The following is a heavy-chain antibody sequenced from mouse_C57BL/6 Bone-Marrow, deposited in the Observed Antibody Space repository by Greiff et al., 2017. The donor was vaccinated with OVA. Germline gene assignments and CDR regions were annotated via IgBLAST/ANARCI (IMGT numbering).Heavy chain of an antibody. Sequence: EVHVVESGGGLVQPGRSLRLSCATSGFTFSDFYMEWVSQAPGKGLEWIAASRNKANDNTTEYNASVKGRLTVSRDTPHSILCRLMNALRAEDTAIYYGARDALDCYFDVWGTGTTVTVSS. CDR3: ARDALDCYFDV. V-gene: IGHV7-1*01. J-gene: IGHJ1*03. CDR1: GFTFSDFY. CDR2: SRNKANDNTT.